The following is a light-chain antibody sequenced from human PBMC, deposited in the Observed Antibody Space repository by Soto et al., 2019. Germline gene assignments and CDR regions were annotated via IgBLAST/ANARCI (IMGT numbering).Light chain of an antibody. CDR3: HQYGTSPWT. CDR2: GAS. CDR1: QSVSKTY. Sequence: EIVLTQSPDTLSLSPGERATLSCRASQSVSKTYLAWYQQKPGQAPRLLIYGASSGATGIPDRFSGSGSGTDFTLTIRRLEPEDFAVYFCHQYGTSPWTFGQGTKVEIK. V-gene: IGKV3-20*01. J-gene: IGKJ1*01.